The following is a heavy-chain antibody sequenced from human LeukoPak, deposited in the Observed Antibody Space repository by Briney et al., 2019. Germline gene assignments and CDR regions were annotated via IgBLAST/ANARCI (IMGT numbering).Heavy chain of an antibody. CDR1: GYTLTELS. Sequence: ASVKVSCKVSGYTLTELSMHWVRQAPGKGLEWMGGFDPEDGETIYAQKFQGRGTMTEDTSTDTAYMELSSLRSEDTAVYYCATWYLGGYYYVRSTKFDYWGQGTLVTVSS. J-gene: IGHJ4*02. D-gene: IGHD3-22*01. CDR2: FDPEDGET. V-gene: IGHV1-24*01. CDR3: ATWYLGGYYYVRSTKFDY.